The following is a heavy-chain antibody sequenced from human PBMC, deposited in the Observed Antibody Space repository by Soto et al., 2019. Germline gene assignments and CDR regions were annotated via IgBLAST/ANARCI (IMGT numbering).Heavy chain of an antibody. Sequence: TLSLTCTVSGGSISSGGYYWSWIRQHPGKGLEWIGYIYYSGSTYYNPSLKSRVTISVDTSKNQFSLKPSSVTAADTAVYYCARGIAARIRFDPWGQGTLVTVSS. V-gene: IGHV4-31*03. CDR2: IYYSGST. CDR3: ARGIAARIRFDP. D-gene: IGHD6-6*01. CDR1: GGSISSGGYY. J-gene: IGHJ5*02.